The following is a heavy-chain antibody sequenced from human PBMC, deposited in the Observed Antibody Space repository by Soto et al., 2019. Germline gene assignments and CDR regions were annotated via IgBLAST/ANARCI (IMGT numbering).Heavy chain of an antibody. CDR1: GGSISNYY. CDR2: IYTSGTT. V-gene: IGHV4-4*07. J-gene: IGHJ5*01. Sequence: SETLSLTCTVSGGSISNYYWTWIRQPAGKGLEWIGRIYTSGTTNYNPSLKSRVTMSVDTSKNQFSLKLSSVTAADTALYYCARQTTYSSSWYDYWGHGTLGTV. CDR3: ARQTTYSSSWYDY. D-gene: IGHD6-13*01.